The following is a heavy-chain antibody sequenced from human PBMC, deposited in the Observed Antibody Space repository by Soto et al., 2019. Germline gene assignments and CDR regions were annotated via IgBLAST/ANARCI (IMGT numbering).Heavy chain of an antibody. V-gene: IGHV4-39*01. J-gene: IGHJ4*02. Sequence: QLQLQESGPGLVKPSETLSLTCTVSGGSISSSSYYWGWIRQPPGKGLEWIGSIYYSGRTYYNPSLKSRVTISVNTSKNQFSLKLSSVTAADTSVYYCARQYSGSYWLIDYWGQGTLVTVSS. CDR1: GGSISSSSYY. CDR2: IYYSGRT. CDR3: ARQYSGSYWLIDY. D-gene: IGHD1-26*01.